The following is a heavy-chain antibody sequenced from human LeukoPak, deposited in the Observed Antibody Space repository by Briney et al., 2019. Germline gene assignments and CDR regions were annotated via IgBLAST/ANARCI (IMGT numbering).Heavy chain of an antibody. CDR3: ARDSLEYYDFWSGYTKSYYYYGMDV. CDR1: GFTFSSYA. D-gene: IGHD3-3*01. CDR2: ISYDGSNK. J-gene: IGHJ6*02. Sequence: GRSLRLSCAASGFTFSSYAMHWVRQAPGKGLEWVAVISYDGSNKYYADSVKGRFTISRDNSKNTLYLQMNSLRAEDTAVYYCARDSLEYYDFWSGYTKSYYYYGMDVWGQGTTVTVSS. V-gene: IGHV3-30*04.